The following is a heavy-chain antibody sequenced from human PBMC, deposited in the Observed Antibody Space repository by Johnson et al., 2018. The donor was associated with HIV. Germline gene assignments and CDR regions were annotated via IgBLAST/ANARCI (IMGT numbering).Heavy chain of an antibody. J-gene: IGHJ3*02. CDR3: ARDKAVGYSSGWHAFDI. Sequence: VQLVESGGGVVQPGRSLRLSCAASRFTFSTYAMHWVRQAPGKGLEWVAVISYDGINKYYADSVKGRFTISRDNSKNTLYLQMNSLRAEDTAVYYCARDKAVGYSSGWHAFDIWGQGTMVTVSS. CDR1: RFTFSTYA. V-gene: IGHV3-30-3*01. CDR2: ISYDGINK. D-gene: IGHD6-19*01.